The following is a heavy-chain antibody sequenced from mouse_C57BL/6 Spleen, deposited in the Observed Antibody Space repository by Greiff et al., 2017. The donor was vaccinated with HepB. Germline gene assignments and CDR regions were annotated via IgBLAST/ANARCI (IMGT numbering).Heavy chain of an antibody. V-gene: IGHV1-55*01. CDR2: IYPGSGST. J-gene: IGHJ3*01. CDR3: ARDYGSSSPFAY. CDR1: GYTFTSYW. Sequence: VQLQQSGAELVKPGASVKMSCKASGYTFTSYWITWVKQRPGQGLEWIGDIYPGSGSTNYNEKFKSKATLTVDTSSSTAYMQLSSLTSEDSAVYDCARDYGSSSPFAYWGQGTLVTVSA. D-gene: IGHD1-1*01.